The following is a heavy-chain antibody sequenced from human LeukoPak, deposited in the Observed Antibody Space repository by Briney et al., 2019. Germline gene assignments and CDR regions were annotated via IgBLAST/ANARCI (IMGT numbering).Heavy chain of an antibody. CDR3: AKVPYSDYGSGRPPFMDV. J-gene: IGHJ1*01. V-gene: IGHV3-23*01. Sequence: GGSLRLSCAASGFTFSNYAMSWVRQAPGKGLEWVSTIRDSGGSTYYADSVKGRFTISRDNSKNTLYLQMNSLRAEDTAIHYCAKVPYSDYGSGRPPFMDVWGQGTLVTVSS. D-gene: IGHD3-10*01. CDR2: IRDSGGST. CDR1: GFTFSNYA.